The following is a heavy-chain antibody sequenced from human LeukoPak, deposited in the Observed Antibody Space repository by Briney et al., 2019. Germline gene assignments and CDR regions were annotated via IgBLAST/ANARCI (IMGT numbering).Heavy chain of an antibody. CDR3: ARVFLYYYGSGSYFDY. CDR2: INPNSGGT. CDR1: GYTFTGYY. Sequence: VASVKVSCKASGYTFTGYYMHWVRQAPGQGLEWMGWINPNSGGTNYAQKFQGRVTMTRDTSISTAYMELSRLRSDDTAVYYCARVFLYYYGSGSYFDYWGQGTLVTVSS. V-gene: IGHV1-2*02. J-gene: IGHJ4*02. D-gene: IGHD3-10*01.